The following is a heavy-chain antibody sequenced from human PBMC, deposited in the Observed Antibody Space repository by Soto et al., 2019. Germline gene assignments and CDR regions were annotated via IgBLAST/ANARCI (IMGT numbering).Heavy chain of an antibody. D-gene: IGHD6-6*01. CDR3: ARSSSSVEYYYYYYGMDV. CDR1: GYTFTSYD. J-gene: IGHJ6*02. CDR2: MNPNSGNT. Sequence: GASVEVSCKASGYTFTSYDINWVRQATGQGLEWMGWMNPNSGNTGYAQKFQGRVTMTRNTSISTAYMELSSLRSEDTAVYYCARSSSSVEYYYYYYGMDVWGQGTTVTVSS. V-gene: IGHV1-8*01.